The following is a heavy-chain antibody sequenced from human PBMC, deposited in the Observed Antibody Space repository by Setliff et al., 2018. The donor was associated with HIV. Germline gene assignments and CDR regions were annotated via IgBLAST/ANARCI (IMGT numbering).Heavy chain of an antibody. CDR3: ARVRYGSTGYDY. CDR1: GFTFSSYG. V-gene: IGHV3-33*01. D-gene: IGHD3-22*01. Sequence: GGSLRLSCVASGFTFSSYGMHWVRQAPGKGLEWVAVIWYDGSNKYYADSVKGRFTISRDNSKNTLYLQMNSLRAEDTAVYYCARVRYGSTGYDYWGQGTLVTVSS. CDR2: IWYDGSNK. J-gene: IGHJ4*02.